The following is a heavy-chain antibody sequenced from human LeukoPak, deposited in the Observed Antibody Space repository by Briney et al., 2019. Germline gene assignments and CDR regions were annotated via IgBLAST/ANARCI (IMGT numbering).Heavy chain of an antibody. J-gene: IGHJ4*02. Sequence: SGRSLRLSCAASGFTFSSYGMHWVRQAPGKGLEWVAVIWYDGSNKYYADSVKGRFTISRDNSKNTLYLQMNSLRAEDTAVYYCAKIIGHCSSTSCLDDYWGQGTLVTVSS. CDR3: AKIIGHCSSTSCLDDY. V-gene: IGHV3-33*06. CDR1: GFTFSSYG. CDR2: IWYDGSNK. D-gene: IGHD2-2*01.